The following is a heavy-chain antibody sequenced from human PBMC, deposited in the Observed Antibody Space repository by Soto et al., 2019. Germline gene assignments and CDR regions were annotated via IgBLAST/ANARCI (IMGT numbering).Heavy chain of an antibody. CDR2: IQEYVNGK. Sequence: PGGSLRLSCAASGFTFSNYWMNWVRQAPGKGLEWVANIQEYVNGKNYVDSVKGRFTIFRDNAQNSLLLQMNSLKTEDTAVYYCAGGHDAVVQVGRRANHYYSRMDVWGHVTTVTVPS. D-gene: IGHD2-2*01. CDR3: AGGHDAVVQVGRRANHYYSRMDV. CDR1: GFTFSNYW. J-gene: IGHJ6*02. V-gene: IGHV3-7*03.